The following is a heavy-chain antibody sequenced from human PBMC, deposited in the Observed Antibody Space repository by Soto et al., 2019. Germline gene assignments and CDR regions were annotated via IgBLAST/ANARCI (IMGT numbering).Heavy chain of an antibody. CDR1: GYTFTAYC. CDR3: ARSSGSYSKWFDS. D-gene: IGHD3-10*01. J-gene: IGHJ5*01. Sequence: ASVKVSCKTSGYTFTAYCMHWLRQAPGHGLEWLGWTSPRTGGAKYSHKFQGRVSMTRNTSITTAYMELTGLSTDDTAVYYCARSSGSYSKWFDSWGQGTLVTVSS. CDR2: TSPRTGGA. V-gene: IGHV1-2*02.